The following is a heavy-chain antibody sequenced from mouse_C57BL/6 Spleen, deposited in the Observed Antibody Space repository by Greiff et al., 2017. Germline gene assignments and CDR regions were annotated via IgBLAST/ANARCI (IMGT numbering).Heavy chain of an antibody. J-gene: IGHJ2*01. V-gene: IGHV1-26*01. D-gene: IGHD1-1*01. Sequence: EVQLQQSGPELVKPGASVKISCKASGYTFTDYYMNWVKQSHGKSLEWIGDINPNNGGTSYNQKFKGKATLTVDKSSSTAYMELRSLTSEDSAVYYCARQAYYYGSSYENYFDYWGQGTTLTVSS. CDR2: INPNNGGT. CDR3: ARQAYYYGSSYENYFDY. CDR1: GYTFTDYY.